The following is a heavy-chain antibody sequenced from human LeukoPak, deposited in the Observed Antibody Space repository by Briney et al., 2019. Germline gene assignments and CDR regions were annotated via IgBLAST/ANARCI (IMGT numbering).Heavy chain of an antibody. CDR1: GFTFTAYY. J-gene: IGHJ4*02. Sequence: ASVKVSCKASGFTFTAYYLHWVRQAPGQRLEWMGWINPNSGGTNYAQKFQGRVTMTRDTSISTAYMELSRLRSDDTAVYYCSRGPHWDPHLDFWGQGTLVTVSS. CDR3: SRGPHWDPHLDF. V-gene: IGHV1-2*02. CDR2: INPNSGGT. D-gene: IGHD7-27*01.